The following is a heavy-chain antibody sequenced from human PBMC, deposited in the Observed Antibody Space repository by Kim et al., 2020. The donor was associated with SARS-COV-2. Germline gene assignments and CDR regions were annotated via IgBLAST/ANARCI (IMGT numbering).Heavy chain of an antibody. CDR3: AKEAAMAKLYYFDY. CDR2: ISYDGSNK. CDR1: GFTFSSYG. J-gene: IGHJ4*02. Sequence: GGSLRLSCAASGFTFSSYGMHWVRQAPGKGLEWVAVISYDGSNKYYADSVKGRFTISRDNSKNTLYLQMNRLRAEDTAVYYCAKEAAMAKLYYFDYWGQGTLVTVSS. V-gene: IGHV3-30*18. D-gene: IGHD5-18*01.